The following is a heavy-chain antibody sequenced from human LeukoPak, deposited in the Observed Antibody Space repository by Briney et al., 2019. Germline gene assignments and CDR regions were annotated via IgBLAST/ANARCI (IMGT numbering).Heavy chain of an antibody. CDR1: GGSFSGYY. J-gene: IGHJ6*04. V-gene: IGHV4-34*01. Sequence: PSETLSLTCAVYGGSFSGYYWSWIRQPPGKGLEWIGEINHSGSTNYNPSLKSRVTISIDTSKNQLSLKLSSVTAADTAVYYCAGDGTTVSPAVWGKGTTVTVSS. D-gene: IGHD4-17*01. CDR3: AGDGTTVSPAV. CDR2: INHSGST.